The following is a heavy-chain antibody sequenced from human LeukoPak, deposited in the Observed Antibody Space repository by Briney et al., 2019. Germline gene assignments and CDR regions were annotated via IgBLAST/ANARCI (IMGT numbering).Heavy chain of an antibody. V-gene: IGHV4-4*07. J-gene: IGHJ5*02. Sequence: SETLSLTCTVSGGSISSYYWSWIRQPAGKGLEWIGRIYTSGSTNYNPSLKSRVTMSVDTSKNQFSLKLSSVTAADTAVYYCARDLREYGPNWFDPWGQGTLVTVSS. CDR1: GGSISSYY. CDR3: ARDLREYGPNWFDP. D-gene: IGHD3-10*01. CDR2: IYTSGST.